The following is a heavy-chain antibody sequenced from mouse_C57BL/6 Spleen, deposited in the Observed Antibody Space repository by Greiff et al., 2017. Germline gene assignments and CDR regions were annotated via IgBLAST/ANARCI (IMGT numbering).Heavy chain of an antibody. Sequence: QVQLKQPGAELVRPGSSVKLSCKASGYTFTSYWMHWVKQRPIQGLEWIGNIDPSDSETHYNQKFKDKATLTVDKSSSPAYMQLSSLTSEDSAFYYCASYYGYDGYYFDDWGQGTTLTVSS. CDR3: ASYYGYDGYYFDD. CDR2: IDPSDSET. V-gene: IGHV1-52*01. J-gene: IGHJ2*01. CDR1: GYTFTSYW. D-gene: IGHD2-2*01.